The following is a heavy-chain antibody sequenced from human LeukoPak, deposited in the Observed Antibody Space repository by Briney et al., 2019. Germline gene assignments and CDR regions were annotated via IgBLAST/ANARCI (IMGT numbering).Heavy chain of an antibody. D-gene: IGHD5-12*01. CDR3: ARVRHIVATTQAFDI. J-gene: IGHJ3*02. Sequence: GASVKVSCKASGYTFTSYGISWVRQAPGQGLEWMGWISAYNGNTNYAQKLQGRVTMTTDTSTSTAYMELRSLRSDDTAVYYCARVRHIVATTQAFDIWGQGTMVTVSS. CDR2: ISAYNGNT. CDR1: GYTFTSYG. V-gene: IGHV1-18*01.